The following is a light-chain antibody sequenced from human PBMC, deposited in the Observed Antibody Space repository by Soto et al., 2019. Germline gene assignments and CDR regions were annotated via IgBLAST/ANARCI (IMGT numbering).Light chain of an antibody. Sequence: SPMPQHTSPLSASVGDRVTHPSLASQSFTSGLAWYQQKPGIAPKLLIFQTSSLESGVPSRFSGSGSGTEFTLTISSLQPDDFATYYCQHYNSYSEAFVQGTRLEIK. CDR1: QSFTSG. J-gene: IGKJ5*01. V-gene: IGKV1-5*03. CDR2: QTS. CDR3: QHYNSYSEA.